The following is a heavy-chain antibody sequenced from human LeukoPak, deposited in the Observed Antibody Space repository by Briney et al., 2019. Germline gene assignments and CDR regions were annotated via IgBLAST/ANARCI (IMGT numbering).Heavy chain of an antibody. Sequence: SETLSLTCAVYGGSFSGYYWSWIRQPPGKGLEWIGEINHSGSTNYNPSLKSRVTISVDTSKNQFSLKLSSVTAADTAVYYCAGHVVPAASWFDPWGQGTLVTVSS. V-gene: IGHV4-34*01. CDR3: AGHVVPAASWFDP. D-gene: IGHD2-2*01. CDR2: INHSGST. CDR1: GGSFSGYY. J-gene: IGHJ5*02.